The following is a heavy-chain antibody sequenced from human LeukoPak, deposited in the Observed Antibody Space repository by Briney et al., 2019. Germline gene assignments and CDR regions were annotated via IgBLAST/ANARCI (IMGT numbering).Heavy chain of an antibody. D-gene: IGHD2-15*01. Sequence: SVTVSCMPSGYTFTDYYKHWVRQAPGQGLEWMGWINPNSGGINYAQKFQGRVTMTRDTSISTAYMELSRLRSDDTAVYYCARGGRYCSGGSCYQDYWGQGTLVTVSS. CDR3: ARGGRYCSGGSCYQDY. V-gene: IGHV1-2*02. CDR1: GYTFTDYY. J-gene: IGHJ4*02. CDR2: INPNSGGI.